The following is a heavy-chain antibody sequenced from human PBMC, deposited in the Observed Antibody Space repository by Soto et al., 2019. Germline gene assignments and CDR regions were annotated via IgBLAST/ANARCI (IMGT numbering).Heavy chain of an antibody. CDR1: GYTFTSYG. J-gene: IGHJ4*02. CDR3: ARESYSGSYFYFDY. V-gene: IGHV1-69*13. CDR2: IIPVFGTA. Sequence: SVKVSCKASGYTFTSYGISWVRQAPGQGLEWMGGIIPVFGTANYAQKFQGRVTITADESTSTAYMELSSLRSEDTAVYYCARESYSGSYFYFDYWGQGTLVTVSS. D-gene: IGHD1-26*01.